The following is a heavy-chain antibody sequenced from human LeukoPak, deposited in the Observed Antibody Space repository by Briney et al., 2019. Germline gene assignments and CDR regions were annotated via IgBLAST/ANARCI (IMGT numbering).Heavy chain of an antibody. CDR1: GFTFSDYY. D-gene: IGHD2-15*01. CDR2: ISYDGSNK. V-gene: IGHV3-30-3*01. Sequence: GGSLRLSCAASGFTFSDYYMSWIRQAPGKGLEWVAVISYDGSNKYYADSVKGRFTISRDNSKNTLYLQMNSLRAEDTAVYYCARDGEIAATGDWGQGTLVTVSS. J-gene: IGHJ4*02. CDR3: ARDGEIAATGD.